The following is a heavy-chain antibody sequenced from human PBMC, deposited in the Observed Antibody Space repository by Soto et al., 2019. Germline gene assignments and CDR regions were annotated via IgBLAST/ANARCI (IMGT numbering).Heavy chain of an antibody. CDR2: IYYSGST. Sequence: PSETLSLTCTVSGGSISSGGYYWSWIRQHPGKGLEWIGYIYYSGSTYYNPSLKSRVTISVDTSKNQFSLKLSSVTAADTAVYYCARDGRWLQLRGPYYYYGMDVWGQGTTVTVSS. J-gene: IGHJ6*02. CDR1: GGSISSGGYY. V-gene: IGHV4-31*03. D-gene: IGHD1-1*01. CDR3: ARDGRWLQLRGPYYYYGMDV.